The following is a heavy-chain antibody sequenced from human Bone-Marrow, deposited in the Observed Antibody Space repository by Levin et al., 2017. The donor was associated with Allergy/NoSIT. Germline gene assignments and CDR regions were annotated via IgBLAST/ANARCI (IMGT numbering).Heavy chain of an antibody. CDR1: DFTLKKVW. CDR2: IKTMTDGGTT. V-gene: IGHV3-15*07. D-gene: IGHD3-22*01. Sequence: GGSLRLSCAASDFTLKKVWMNWVRQAPGKGLEWVGRIKTMTDGGTTDYAAPVKGRFIISRDDSKNTLFLQMNGLRSEDTAVYYCTTDLYYDTSVPKQYWGQGTLVTVSS. CDR3: TTDLYYDTSVPKQY. J-gene: IGHJ4*02.